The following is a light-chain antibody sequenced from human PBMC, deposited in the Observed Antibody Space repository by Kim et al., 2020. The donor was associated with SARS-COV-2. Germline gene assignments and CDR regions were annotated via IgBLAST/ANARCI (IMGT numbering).Light chain of an antibody. Sequence: SYELTQPPSVSVSPGQTASITCSGDKLGDKYACWYQQKPAQSPVLVIYQDTKRPSAIPERFSGSNSGNTATLTISGTQAMDEADYYCQAWDSSTVVFGGGTQLTVL. V-gene: IGLV3-1*01. CDR1: KLGDKY. J-gene: IGLJ2*01. CDR3: QAWDSSTVV. CDR2: QDT.